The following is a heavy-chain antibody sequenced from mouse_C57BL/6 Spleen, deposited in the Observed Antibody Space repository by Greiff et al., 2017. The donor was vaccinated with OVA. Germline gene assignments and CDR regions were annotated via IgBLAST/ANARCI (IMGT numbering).Heavy chain of an antibody. CDR3: ARGGNLRYFDV. V-gene: IGHV5-4*03. Sequence: EVKVVESGGGLVKPGGSLKLSCAASGFTFRSYAMSWVRQTPEKRLEWVATISDGGSYTFYPDNVKGRFTISRDNAKNNLYLQMSHLKSEDTAMYYCARGGNLRYFDVWGTGTTVTVSS. CDR1: GFTFRSYA. J-gene: IGHJ1*03. CDR2: ISDGGSYT. D-gene: IGHD5-1*01.